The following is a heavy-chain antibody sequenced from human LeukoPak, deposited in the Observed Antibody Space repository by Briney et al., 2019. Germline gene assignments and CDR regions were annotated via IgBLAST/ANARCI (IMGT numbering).Heavy chain of an antibody. CDR1: GGSFSGYY. CDR2: INHSGST. D-gene: IGHD3-16*01. CDR3: ARDGGLRGRGYWYFDL. V-gene: IGHV4-34*01. J-gene: IGHJ2*01. Sequence: SETLSLTCAVYGGSFSGYYWSWIRQPPGKGLEWIGEINHSGSTNYNPSLKSRVTISVDTSKNQFSLKLSSVTAADTAVYYCARDGGLRGRGYWYFDLWGRGTLVTVSS.